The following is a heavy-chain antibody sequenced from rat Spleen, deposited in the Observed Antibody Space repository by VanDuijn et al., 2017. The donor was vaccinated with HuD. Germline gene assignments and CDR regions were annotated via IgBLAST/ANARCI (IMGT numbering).Heavy chain of an antibody. Sequence: EVKLEESGGGLVQPGMSVKLSCTTSGFTFSDHWMEWVRQAPGKGLEWVAEIRNKANKYATYYGKSVKGRFTISRDDSKSIVFLQMDSLRSEDTATYYCARLSYENYFDYWGQGVMVTVSS. CDR3: ARLSYENYFDY. CDR1: GFTFSDHW. V-gene: IGHV6-21*01. J-gene: IGHJ2*01. CDR2: IRNKANKYAT. D-gene: IGHD1-11*01.